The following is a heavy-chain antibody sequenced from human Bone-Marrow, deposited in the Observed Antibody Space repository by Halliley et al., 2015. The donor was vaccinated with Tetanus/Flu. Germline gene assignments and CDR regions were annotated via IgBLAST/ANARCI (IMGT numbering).Heavy chain of an antibody. CDR1: GFAFGNTW. Sequence: SLRLSCAASGFAFGNTWMSWVRQAPGKGLEWVGRVKTKTEGGTTDYGVPVIGRFIISRDDSKNMLFLQMNNLKTEDTAVYYCTTENLVGGVFWGQGTLVTVSS. V-gene: IGHV3-15*01. J-gene: IGHJ4*02. CDR2: VKTKTEGGTT. D-gene: IGHD1-26*01. CDR3: TTENLVGGVF.